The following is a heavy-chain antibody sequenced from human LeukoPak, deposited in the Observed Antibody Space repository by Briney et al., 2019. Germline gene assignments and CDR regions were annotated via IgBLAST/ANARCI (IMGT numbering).Heavy chain of an antibody. CDR2: INPNSGGT. D-gene: IGHD2-15*01. CDR1: GYTFTGYY. J-gene: IGHJ5*02. CDR3: AREGGSVCSGGSCYWFDP. Sequence: GASVKVSCKASGYTFTGYYMHWVRQAPGQGLEWMGWINPNSGGTNYAQKFQGRVTMTRDTSISTAYMELSRLRSDDTAVYYCAREGGSVCSGGSCYWFDPWGQGTLVTVS. V-gene: IGHV1-2*02.